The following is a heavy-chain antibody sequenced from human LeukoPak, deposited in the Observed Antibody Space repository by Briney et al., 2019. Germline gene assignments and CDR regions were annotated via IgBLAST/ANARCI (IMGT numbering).Heavy chain of an antibody. CDR3: ARNGYCSGGSCYAPLYYYMDV. J-gene: IGHJ6*03. CDR1: GGTFSSYA. D-gene: IGHD2-15*01. V-gene: IGHV1-69*05. Sequence: SVKVSCKASGGTFSSYAISWVRQAPGQGLEWMGGIIPIFGTANYAQKFQGRVTITTDESTSTAYMELSSLRSDDTAVYYCARNGYCSGGSCYAPLYYYMDVWGKGTTVTVSS. CDR2: IIPIFGTA.